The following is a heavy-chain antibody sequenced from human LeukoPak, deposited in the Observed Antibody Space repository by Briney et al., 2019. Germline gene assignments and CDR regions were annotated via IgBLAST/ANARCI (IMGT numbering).Heavy chain of an antibody. CDR2: ISYDGSNK. J-gene: IGHJ4*02. CDR1: GFTFSSYG. Sequence: PGGSLRLSCAASGFTFSSYGMPWVRQAPGKGLEWVAVISYDGSNKYYADSVKGRFTISRDNSKNTLYLQMNSLRAEDTAVYYCAKEFLKVGAAYFDYWGQGTLVTVSS. CDR3: AKEFLKVGAAYFDY. D-gene: IGHD1-26*01. V-gene: IGHV3-30*18.